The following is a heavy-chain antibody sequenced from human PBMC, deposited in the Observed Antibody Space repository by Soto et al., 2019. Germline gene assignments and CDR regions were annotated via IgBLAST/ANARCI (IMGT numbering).Heavy chain of an antibody. V-gene: IGHV1-69*04. D-gene: IGHD1-1*01. CDR2: IIPILGIA. CDR3: ARGLGTDYYYMDV. J-gene: IGHJ6*03. CDR1: GGTFSSYA. Sequence: SVKVACKASGGTFSSYAVIWVRQAPGQGLEWMGRIIPILGIANYAQKFQGRVTITADKSTSTAYMELSSPRSEDTAVYYCARGLGTDYYYMDVWGKGTTVTVSS.